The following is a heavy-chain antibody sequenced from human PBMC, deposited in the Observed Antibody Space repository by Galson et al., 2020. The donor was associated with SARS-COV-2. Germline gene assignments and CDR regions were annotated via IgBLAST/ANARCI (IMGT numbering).Heavy chain of an antibody. CDR1: GYSSTSYW. Sequence: HGESLKISCKGSGYSSTSYWISWVRQMPGKGLEWTGRTAPSASYTTYSPSFQAHVTIPADKSTSTAYLQWSSLKASDTAMYYCARTWFGELIFPDPWGQGTLVTVSS. CDR2: TAPSASYT. D-gene: IGHD3-10*01. J-gene: IGHJ5*02. V-gene: IGHV5-10-1*01. CDR3: ARTWFGELIFPDP.